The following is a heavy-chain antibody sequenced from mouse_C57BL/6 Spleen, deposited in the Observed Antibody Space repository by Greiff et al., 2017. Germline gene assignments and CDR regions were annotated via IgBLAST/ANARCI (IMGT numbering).Heavy chain of an antibody. V-gene: IGHV1-81*01. CDR3: ARWITTVPDY. J-gene: IGHJ2*01. CDR1: GYTFTSYG. CDR2: IYPRSGNT. D-gene: IGHD1-1*01. Sequence: QVQLKESGAELARPGASVKLSCKASGYTFTSYGISWVKQRTGQGLEWIGEIYPRSGNTYYNEKFKGKATLTADKSSSTAYMELRSLTSEDSAVYFCARWITTVPDYWGQGTTLTVSS.